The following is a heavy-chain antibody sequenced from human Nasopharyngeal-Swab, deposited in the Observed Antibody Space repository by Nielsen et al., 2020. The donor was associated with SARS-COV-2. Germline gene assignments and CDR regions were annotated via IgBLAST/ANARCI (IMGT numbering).Heavy chain of an antibody. CDR2: ISWNSGKI. J-gene: IGHJ4*02. V-gene: IGHV3-9*01. CDR3: AKEIGYSSGWGFDY. Sequence: GGSLRLSYAASGFTFDDDAMHWVRQAPGKGLEWVSGISWNSGKIGYADSVKGRFTISRDNAKNSLYLQMNSLRAEDTALYYCAKEIGYSSGWGFDYWGQGTLVTVSS. CDR1: GFTFDDDA. D-gene: IGHD6-19*01.